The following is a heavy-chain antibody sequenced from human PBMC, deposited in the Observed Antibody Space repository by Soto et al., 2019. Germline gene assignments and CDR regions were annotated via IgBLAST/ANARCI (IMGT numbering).Heavy chain of an antibody. V-gene: IGHV1-46*01. J-gene: IGHJ6*02. CDR1: GYTFISHY. CDR2: INPSGGRT. D-gene: IGHD4-4*01. Sequence: QVQLVQSGAEVKKPGASVKVSCKASGYTFISHYLHWVRQAPGQGLEWMGVINPSGGRTRYAQKFQGRVTLTRDTSTSTVYMELSSLRSAEDTAVYYCARDRTIQLLYGMDVWGQGTTVTVSS. CDR3: ARDRTIQLLYGMDV.